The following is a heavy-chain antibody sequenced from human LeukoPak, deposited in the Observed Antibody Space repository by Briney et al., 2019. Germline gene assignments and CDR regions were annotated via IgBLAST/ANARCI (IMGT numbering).Heavy chain of an antibody. J-gene: IGHJ4*02. CDR1: GYTFTGYY. V-gene: IGHV1-2*02. CDR2: INPNSGGT. Sequence: AASVKVSCKASGYTFTGYYMHWVRQAPGQGLEWMGWINPNSGGTNYAQKFQGRVTMTRDTSISTAYMELSRLRSDDTAVYYCARVNSMYYYGSGTGFDYWGQGTLVTVSS. CDR3: ARVNSMYYYGSGTGFDY. D-gene: IGHD3-10*01.